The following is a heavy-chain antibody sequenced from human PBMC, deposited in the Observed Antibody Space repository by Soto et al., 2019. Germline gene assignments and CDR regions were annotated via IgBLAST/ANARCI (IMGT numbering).Heavy chain of an antibody. J-gene: IGHJ3*02. D-gene: IGHD3-22*01. CDR3: ARVNADDSSGYYYFYAFDI. V-gene: IGHV3-53*01. CDR1: GFTVSRNY. CDR2: IYSGGST. Sequence: PGGSLRLSCVASGFTVSRNYMSWVRQAPGKGLEWVSVIYSGGSTYYAGSVKGRFTISRDNSKNTLYLQMNSLRAEDTAVYYCARVNADDSSGYYYFYAFDIWGQGTMVTVSS.